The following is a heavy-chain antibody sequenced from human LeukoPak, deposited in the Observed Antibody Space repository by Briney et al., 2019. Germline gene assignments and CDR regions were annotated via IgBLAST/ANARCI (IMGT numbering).Heavy chain of an antibody. V-gene: IGHV3-21*01. J-gene: IGHJ4*02. Sequence: GGSLRLSCAASGFTFSSYSMNWIRQAPGKGLEWVSSISGSSTYIYYADSVKGRFTISRDNAKNSLYLQMNSLRAEDTAVYYCARGSEWSSGVSDYWGQGALVTVSS. D-gene: IGHD3-3*01. CDR3: ARGSEWSSGVSDY. CDR1: GFTFSSYS. CDR2: ISGSSTYI.